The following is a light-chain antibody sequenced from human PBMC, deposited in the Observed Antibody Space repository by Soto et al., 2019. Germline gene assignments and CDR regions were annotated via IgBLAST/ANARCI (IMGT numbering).Light chain of an antibody. Sequence: DIQMTQSPSSLSASVGDRVTITCRASQGITNCLSWYQQKPGKAPQLLIYDASNLETGVPSRFSVSGSGTDFTFTINSLQPEDFATYYCQQHNTLPITFGPGTTVDI. CDR1: QGITNC. CDR3: QQHNTLPIT. J-gene: IGKJ3*01. V-gene: IGKV1-33*01. CDR2: DAS.